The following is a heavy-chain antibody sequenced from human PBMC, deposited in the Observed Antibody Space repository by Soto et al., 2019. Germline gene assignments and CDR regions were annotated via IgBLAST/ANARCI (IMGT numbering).Heavy chain of an antibody. Sequence: EVQLVESGGGLVQPGGSLRLSCTASGFTIRSSWMHWVRQAPGKGLVWVSRISSDGAYTYYADSVKGRFTISRDDAKNTLYVQMNSLRVDDTCVYFCASATIVGARNAMDVWGQGTTVTVSS. CDR2: ISSDGAYT. CDR3: ASATIVGARNAMDV. CDR1: GFTIRSSW. V-gene: IGHV3-74*01. D-gene: IGHD1-26*01. J-gene: IGHJ6*02.